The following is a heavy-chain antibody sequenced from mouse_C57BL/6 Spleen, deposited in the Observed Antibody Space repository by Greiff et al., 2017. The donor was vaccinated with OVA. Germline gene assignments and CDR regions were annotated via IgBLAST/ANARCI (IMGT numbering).Heavy chain of an antibody. D-gene: IGHD1-1*01. V-gene: IGHV1-72*01. CDR2: IDPNSGGT. Sequence: VQLPQPGAELVKPGASVKLSCNASGYTFPSYGIPRVNARHRRGLESIGRIDPNSGGTKYNEKFKSKATLTVDKPSSTAYMQLSSLTSEDSAVYYCAREGTVVAYWYFDVWGTGTTVTVSS. CDR3: AREGTVVAYWYFDV. CDR1: GYTFPSYG. J-gene: IGHJ1*03.